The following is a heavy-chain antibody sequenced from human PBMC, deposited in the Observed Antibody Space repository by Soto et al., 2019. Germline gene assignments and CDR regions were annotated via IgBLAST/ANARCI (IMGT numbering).Heavy chain of an antibody. CDR3: AAGLRYFDWIYYYYGMDV. D-gene: IGHD3-9*01. V-gene: IGHV1-58*02. CDR1: GFTFTSSA. CDR2: IVVGSGNT. J-gene: IGHJ6*02. Sequence: GASVKVSCKASGFTFTSSAMQWVRQARGQRLEWIGWIVVGSGNTNYAQKFQERVTITRDMSTSTAYMELSSLRSEDTAVYYCAAGLRYFDWIYYYYGMDVWGQGTTVTVSS.